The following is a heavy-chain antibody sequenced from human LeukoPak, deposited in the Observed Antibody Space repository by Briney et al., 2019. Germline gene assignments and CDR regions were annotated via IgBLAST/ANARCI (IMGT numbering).Heavy chain of an antibody. CDR3: ARVEAGYAAAGTGNWFDP. Sequence: ASVKVSCKASGGTFSSYAISWVRQAPGQELEWMGGIIPIFGTANYAQKFQGRDTITTDESTSTAYMELSSLRSEDTAVYYCARVEAGYAAAGTGNWFDPWGQGTLVTVSS. J-gene: IGHJ5*02. CDR2: IIPIFGTA. CDR1: GGTFSSYA. V-gene: IGHV1-69*05. D-gene: IGHD6-13*01.